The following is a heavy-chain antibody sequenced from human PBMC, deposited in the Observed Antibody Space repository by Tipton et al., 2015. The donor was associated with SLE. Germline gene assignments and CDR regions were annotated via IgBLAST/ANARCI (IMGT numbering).Heavy chain of an antibody. CDR1: GFSFSTYW. CDR2: INTDGRST. V-gene: IGHV3-74*01. J-gene: IGHJ4*02. Sequence: SLRLSCAASGFSFSTYWMHWVRQAPGKGLVWVSRINTDGRSTSYADSVKGRFTISRDNAKNTLYLQMNSLRAEETAGYFCARDREGSGAIVDYWGQGTLVTVSA. D-gene: IGHD4-17*01. CDR3: ARDREGSGAIVDY.